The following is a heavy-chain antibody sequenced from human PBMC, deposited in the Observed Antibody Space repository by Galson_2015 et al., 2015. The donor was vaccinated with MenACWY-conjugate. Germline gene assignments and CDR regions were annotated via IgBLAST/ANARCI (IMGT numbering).Heavy chain of an antibody. CDR3: ARDPGNVRGVKDLVRPYGMDV. CDR2: ISAYNGNT. J-gene: IGHJ6*02. Sequence: SVKVSCKASGYIFTSYYISWVRQAPGQGLEWMGWISAYNGNTNYAQKLQGRVTMTTDTSTSTAYMELRSLRSDDTAVYYCARDPGNVRGVKDLVRPYGMDVWGQGTTVTVSS. CDR1: GYIFTSYY. V-gene: IGHV1-18*01. D-gene: IGHD3-10*02.